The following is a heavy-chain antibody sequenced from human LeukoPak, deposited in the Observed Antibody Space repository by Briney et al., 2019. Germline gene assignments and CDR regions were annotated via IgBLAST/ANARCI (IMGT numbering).Heavy chain of an antibody. D-gene: IGHD1-26*01. CDR2: TGTSSSTI. Sequence: SGGSLRLSCAASGFTFSTYSMNWVRQAPGEGLEWISYTGTSSSTIWYADSVKGRFTISRDNAKTSLYLQMSSLRAEDTAVYYCARDSAWAFDYWGQGTLVTVSS. J-gene: IGHJ4*02. CDR1: GFTFSTYS. CDR3: ARDSAWAFDY. V-gene: IGHV3-48*01.